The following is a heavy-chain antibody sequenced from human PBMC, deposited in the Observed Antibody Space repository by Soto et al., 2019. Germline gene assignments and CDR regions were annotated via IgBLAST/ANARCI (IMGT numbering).Heavy chain of an antibody. CDR3: AREGNWNYWAFDY. D-gene: IGHD1-7*01. CDR2: INHSGST. CDR1: GGSFSGYY. J-gene: IGHJ4*02. Sequence: QVQLQQWGAGLLKPSETLSLTCAVYGGSFSGYYWSWIRQPPGKGLEWIGEINHSGSTNYNPSLKSRVTISVDTSKNQFSLKLSSVTVADTAVYYCAREGNWNYWAFDYWGQGTLVTVSS. V-gene: IGHV4-34*01.